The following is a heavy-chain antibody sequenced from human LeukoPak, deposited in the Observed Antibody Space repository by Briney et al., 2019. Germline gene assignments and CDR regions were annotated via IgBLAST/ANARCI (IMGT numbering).Heavy chain of an antibody. D-gene: IGHD1-14*01. CDR3: AKDRHPARTDGYYFDY. Sequence: GGSLRLSCAASAFTFSSYGMHWVRRAPGKGLEWVAVISFDGNNKYYADSVKGRFTISRDNSKNTLYLQMNSLRAEDTAVYYCAKDRHPARTDGYYFDYWGQGTLVTVSS. V-gene: IGHV3-30*18. CDR2: ISFDGNNK. J-gene: IGHJ4*02. CDR1: AFTFSSYG.